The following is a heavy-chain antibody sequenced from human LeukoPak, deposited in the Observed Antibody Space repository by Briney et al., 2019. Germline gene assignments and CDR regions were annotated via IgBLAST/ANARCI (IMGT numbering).Heavy chain of an antibody. CDR1: GLTFSSYA. CDR2: ISGSGGTT. Sequence: GGSLRLSCAASGLTFSSYAMSWVRQSPGKGLEWVSTISGSGGTTDYADSVKSRFTISRDNSKNTLYLQMNSLRAEDTATYYCAKALNYWYFDLWGRGNLVTVSS. V-gene: IGHV3-23*01. CDR3: AKALNYWYFDL. J-gene: IGHJ2*01.